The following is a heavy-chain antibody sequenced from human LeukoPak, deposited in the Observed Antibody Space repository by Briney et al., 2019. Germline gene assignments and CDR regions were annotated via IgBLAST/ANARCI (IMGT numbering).Heavy chain of an antibody. CDR3: ARDQSTVTPENWFDP. J-gene: IGHJ5*02. V-gene: IGHV3-48*04. D-gene: IGHD4-17*01. CDR2: ISSSGSTI. Sequence: GGSLRLSCAAPGITFSNYNMNWVRQAPGKGLEWVSYISSSGSTIYYADSLKGRFTISMDNAKNSLYLQMNSLRAEDTAVYYCARDQSTVTPENWFDPWGQGTLVTVSS. CDR1: GITFSNYN.